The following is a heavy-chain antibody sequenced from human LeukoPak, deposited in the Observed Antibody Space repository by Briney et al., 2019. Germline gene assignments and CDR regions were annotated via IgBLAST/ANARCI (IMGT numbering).Heavy chain of an antibody. D-gene: IGHD3-10*01. J-gene: IGHJ4*02. Sequence: TGGSLRLSCAASGFTFSSYSMNWVRQAPGKGLEWVSSISSSSSYIYYADSVKGRFTISRGNAKNSLYLQMNSLRAEDTAVYYCARDRLPHYYGSGSYKDYFDYWGQGTLVTVSS. CDR2: ISSSSSYI. CDR3: ARDRLPHYYGSGSYKDYFDY. CDR1: GFTFSSYS. V-gene: IGHV3-21*01.